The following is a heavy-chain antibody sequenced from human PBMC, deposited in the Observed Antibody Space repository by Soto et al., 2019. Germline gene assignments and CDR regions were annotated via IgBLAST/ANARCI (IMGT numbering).Heavy chain of an antibody. CDR3: AKAEVVVAAMDH. CDR2: ISGSGGST. D-gene: IGHD2-15*01. V-gene: IGHV3-23*01. J-gene: IGHJ4*02. CDR1: GFTFSSYA. Sequence: GGSLRLSCAASGFTFSSYAMSWVRQAPGKGLEWVSAISGSGGSTYYADSVKGRFTISRDKCKNTLYLQMNSLRAEDTAVYYCAKAEVVVAAMDHWGQGTLVTVSS.